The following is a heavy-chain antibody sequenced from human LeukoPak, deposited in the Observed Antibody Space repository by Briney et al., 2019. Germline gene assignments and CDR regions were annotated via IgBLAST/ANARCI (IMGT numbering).Heavy chain of an antibody. V-gene: IGHV3-7*03. CDR1: GFTFSSYW. J-gene: IGHJ6*02. CDR3: ARSGSFYNWNDGYGMDV. Sequence: PGGSLRLSCAASGFTFSSYWMSWVRQAPGKGLEWVANIKQDGSEKYYVDSVKGRSTISRDNAKNSLYLQMNSLRAEDTAVYYCARSGSFYNWNDGYGMDVWGQGTTVTVSS. CDR2: IKQDGSEK. D-gene: IGHD1-20*01.